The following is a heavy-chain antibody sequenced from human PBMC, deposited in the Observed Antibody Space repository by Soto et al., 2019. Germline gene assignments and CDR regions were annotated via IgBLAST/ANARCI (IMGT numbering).Heavy chain of an antibody. J-gene: IGHJ4*02. Sequence: GGSLRLSCAASGFTFSDYYMSWIRQAPGKGLEGVSYISSSGSTIYYADSVKGRFTISRDNAKNSLYLQMNSLRAEDTAVYYCARTLANPPFDYWGQGTLVTVSS. CDR1: GFTFSDYY. CDR3: ARTLANPPFDY. CDR2: ISSSGSTI. V-gene: IGHV3-11*01. D-gene: IGHD3-16*01.